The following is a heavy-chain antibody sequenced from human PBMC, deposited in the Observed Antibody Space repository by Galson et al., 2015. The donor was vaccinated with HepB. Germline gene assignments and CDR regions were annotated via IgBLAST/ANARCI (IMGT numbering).Heavy chain of an antibody. CDR3: ARGASCWDRSIAI. J-gene: IGHJ4*02. Sequence: SVRLSCAASGFTFSSYAMHWVRQAPGQGLEWVGVISYDGSNKYYADSVKGRFTISRDNSKSTLYMQMNSLRAEDTAVYYCARGASCWDRSIAIWGQGTLVTVSS. CDR2: ISYDGSNK. D-gene: IGHD6-6*01. V-gene: IGHV3-30-3*01. CDR1: GFTFSSYA.